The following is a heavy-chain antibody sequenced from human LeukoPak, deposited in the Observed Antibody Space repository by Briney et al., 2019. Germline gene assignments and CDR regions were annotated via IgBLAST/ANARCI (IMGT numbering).Heavy chain of an antibody. J-gene: IGHJ5*02. CDR3: ARQQGELRYFDWLLFKGWFDP. CDR1: GYTFTDYY. Sequence: ASVKVSCKASGYTFTDYYMHWVRQAPGQGLEWMGWINPNSGGTNYAQKFQGRVTMTRDTSISTAYMELSRLRSDDTAVYYCARQQGELRYFDWLLFKGWFDPWGQGTLVTVSS. V-gene: IGHV1-2*02. CDR2: INPNSGGT. D-gene: IGHD3-9*01.